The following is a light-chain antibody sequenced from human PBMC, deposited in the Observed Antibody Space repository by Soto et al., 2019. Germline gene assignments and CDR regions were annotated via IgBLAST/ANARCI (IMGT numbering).Light chain of an antibody. CDR3: HQYNNWPPWT. J-gene: IGKJ1*01. CDR1: QSLSTN. V-gene: IGKV3-15*01. CDR2: RAS. Sequence: EIVMTQSPATLSVSPGERATLSCRASQSLSTNLAWYQQKPGQASRLLIYRASTRATGIPARFSGSGSGTEFTLTISSLQSEDFAVYYCHQYNNWPPWTFGPGTKVDIK.